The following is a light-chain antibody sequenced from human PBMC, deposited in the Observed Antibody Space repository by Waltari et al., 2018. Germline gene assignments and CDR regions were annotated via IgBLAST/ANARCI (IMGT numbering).Light chain of an antibody. CDR3: CSYTSRKTRL. CDR2: EVS. CDR1: SRDVGGYNY. Sequence: QSALTQPASVSGSPGQSITISCTGTSRDVGGYNYVSWYQQHPGKAPKLMIYEVSNRPSGISNRFSGSKSGNTASLTISGLQAEDEADYYCCSYTSRKTRLFGGGTKVTVL. J-gene: IGLJ2*01. V-gene: IGLV2-14*01.